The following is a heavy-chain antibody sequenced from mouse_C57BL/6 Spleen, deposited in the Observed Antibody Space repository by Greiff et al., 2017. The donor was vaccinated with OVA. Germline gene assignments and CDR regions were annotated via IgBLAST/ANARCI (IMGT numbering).Heavy chain of an antibody. V-gene: IGHV1-62-2*01. CDR3: ARRENKSNYVFFDY. J-gene: IGHJ2*01. CDR2: FYPGSGSI. Sequence: QVQLKESGAELVKPGASVKLSCKASGYTFTEYTIHWVKQRSGQGLEWNGWFYPGSGSIKYNEKFKDKATLTADKSSSTVYMELSRLTSEDSAVYFCARRENKSNYVFFDYWGQGTTLTVSS. CDR1: GYTFTEYT. D-gene: IGHD2-5*01.